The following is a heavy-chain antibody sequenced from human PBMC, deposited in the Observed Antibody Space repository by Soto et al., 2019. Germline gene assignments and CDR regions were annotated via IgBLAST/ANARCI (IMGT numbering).Heavy chain of an antibody. CDR2: IWYDGSNK. CDR3: ARDPPGIAAAGYDY. J-gene: IGHJ4*02. D-gene: IGHD6-13*01. CDR1: GFTFSSYG. V-gene: IGHV3-33*01. Sequence: GGSLRLSCAASGFTFSSYGMHWVRQAPGKGLEWVAVIWYDGSNKYYADSVKGRFTISRDNSKNTLYLQMNSLRAEDTAVYYCARDPPGIAAAGYDYWGRGTLVTVSS.